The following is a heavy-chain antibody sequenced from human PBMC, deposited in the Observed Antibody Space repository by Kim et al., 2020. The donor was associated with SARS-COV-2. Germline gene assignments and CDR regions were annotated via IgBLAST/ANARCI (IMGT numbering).Heavy chain of an antibody. J-gene: IGHJ4*02. D-gene: IGHD6-13*01. Sequence: GGTNQHPSLKGRVTISVDTSKNPCSLKLSSVTAADTAVYYCARQQLGFDYWGQGTLVTVSS. V-gene: IGHV4-59*08. CDR2: GGT. CDR3: ARQQLGFDY.